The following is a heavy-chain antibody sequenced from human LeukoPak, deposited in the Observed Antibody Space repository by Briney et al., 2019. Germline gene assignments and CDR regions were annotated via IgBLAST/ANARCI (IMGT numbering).Heavy chain of an antibody. CDR1: GGTFSSYA. Sequence: SAMVSCRASGGTFSSYAISWVRQAPGQGVEWRGGIIPIFGTANYAQKFQGRVTITADESTSTAYMELSSLRSEDTAVYYCARDHLAYYDSSGYCPFDYWGQGTLVTVSS. D-gene: IGHD3-22*01. J-gene: IGHJ4*02. CDR3: ARDHLAYYDSSGYCPFDY. CDR2: IIPIFGTA. V-gene: IGHV1-69*13.